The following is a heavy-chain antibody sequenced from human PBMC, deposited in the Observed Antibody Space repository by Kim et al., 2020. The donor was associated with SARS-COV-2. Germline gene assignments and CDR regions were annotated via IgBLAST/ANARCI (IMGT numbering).Heavy chain of an antibody. CDR1: GYTFTSYY. V-gene: IGHV1-46*01. J-gene: IGHJ4*02. CDR3: ARDLINPVGATYFDY. CDR2: INPSGGST. Sequence: ASVKVSCKASGYTFTSYYMHWVRQAPGQGLEWMGIINPSGGSTSYAQKFQGRVTMTRDTSTSTVYMELSSLRSEDTAVYYCARDLINPVGATYFDYWGQGTLVTVSS. D-gene: IGHD1-26*01.